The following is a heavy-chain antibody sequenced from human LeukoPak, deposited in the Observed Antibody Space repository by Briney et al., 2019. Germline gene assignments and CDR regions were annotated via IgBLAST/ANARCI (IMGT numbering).Heavy chain of an antibody. CDR2: IWYDGSNK. D-gene: IGHD4-17*01. Sequence: GGSLRLSCAVSGFTFSSYGMHWVRQAPGKGLEWVAVIWYDGSNKYYADFVKGRFTISRDNSKNTLYLQMNSLRAEDTAVYYCARDRYGDHDYYYGMDVWGQGTTVTVSS. CDR3: ARDRYGDHDYYYGMDV. V-gene: IGHV3-33*08. J-gene: IGHJ6*02. CDR1: GFTFSSYG.